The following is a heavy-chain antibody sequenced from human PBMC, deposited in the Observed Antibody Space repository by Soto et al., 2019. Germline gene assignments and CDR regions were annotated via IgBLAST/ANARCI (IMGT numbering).Heavy chain of an antibody. CDR3: AIGRRKTSGSNTWFDP. CDR2: IRSGANNYLT. D-gene: IGHD2-15*01. CDR1: GFSFSDSA. Sequence: GGSLRLSCAASGFSFSDSAMHWVRQAPGKGLEWIARIRSGANNYLTAYPASVTGRFTISRDNSNNTVYLQMHSLRAEDTAVYFCAIGRRKTSGSNTWFDPWGRGTLVTVSS. J-gene: IGHJ5*02. V-gene: IGHV3-73*01.